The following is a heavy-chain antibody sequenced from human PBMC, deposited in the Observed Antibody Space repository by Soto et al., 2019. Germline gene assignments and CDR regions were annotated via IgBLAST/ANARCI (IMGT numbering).Heavy chain of an antibody. CDR1: GGSFSGYY. CDR2: INHSGST. Sequence: QVQLQQWGAGLLKPSETLSLTCAVYGGSFSGYYWSWIRQPPGKGLEWIGEINHSGSTNYNPSLKGRVTISVDTSKNQFSLKLSSVTAADTAVYYCARGEYSNYYYYYMDVWGKGTTVTVSS. J-gene: IGHJ6*03. D-gene: IGHD4-4*01. V-gene: IGHV4-34*01. CDR3: ARGEYSNYYYYYMDV.